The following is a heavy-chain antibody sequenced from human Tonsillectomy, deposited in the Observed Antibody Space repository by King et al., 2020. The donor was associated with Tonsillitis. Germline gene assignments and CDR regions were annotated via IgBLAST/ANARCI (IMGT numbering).Heavy chain of an antibody. V-gene: IGHV4-39*01. CDR2: IYFSGST. CDR1: GGSISSNIYY. Sequence: QLQESGPGLVKPSETLSLTCTVSGGSISSNIYYWGWIRQPPGKGLEWIGSIYFSGSTYRNPSLTSRLTISVDTSKNQFSLTLSSVTAADTAFYYCARYYYDTSALTYYFDSWGQGPLVTVSS. D-gene: IGHD3-22*01. CDR3: ARYYYDTSALTYYFDS. J-gene: IGHJ4*02.